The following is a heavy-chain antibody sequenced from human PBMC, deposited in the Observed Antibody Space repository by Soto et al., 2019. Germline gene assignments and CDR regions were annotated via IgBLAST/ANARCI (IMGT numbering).Heavy chain of an antibody. J-gene: IGHJ5*02. CDR1: GGSISSSSYY. CDR2: IYYSGST. V-gene: IGHV4-39*01. CDR3: ASSGAVAGTNWLDP. D-gene: IGHD6-19*01. Sequence: SETLPLTCTVAGGSISSSSYYWGWIRQPPGKGLEWIGSIYYSGSTYYNPSLKSRVTISVDTSKNQFSLKLSSVTAADTAVYFCASSGAVAGTNWLDPWGQGTLVTGSS.